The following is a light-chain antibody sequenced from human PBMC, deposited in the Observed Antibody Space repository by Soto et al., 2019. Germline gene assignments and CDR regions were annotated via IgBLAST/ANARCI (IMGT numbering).Light chain of an antibody. CDR1: QGIRND. CDR2: AAS. V-gene: IGKV1-6*01. J-gene: IGKJ1*01. CDR3: LQDYNYLSWT. Sequence: AIQMTQSPSSLSASVGDRVTITCRASQGIRNDLGWYQQKPGKAPKLLIYAASSLQSGVPSRFSGSGSCTDFTLTISSLQPEDFATYYCLQDYNYLSWTFGQGTKVESK.